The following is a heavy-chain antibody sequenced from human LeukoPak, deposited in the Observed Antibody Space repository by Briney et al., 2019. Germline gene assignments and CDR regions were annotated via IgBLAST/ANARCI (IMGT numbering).Heavy chain of an antibody. CDR2: ISTSSTYI. D-gene: IGHD3-16*01. J-gene: IGHJ4*02. Sequence: GGSLRLSCVASGFTLRTYNIAWVRQAPGKGLEWVSSISTSSTYIYYADSVKGRFTISRDNAKNTLYLQMNSLRAEDTAVYYCARGGGLAVDSWGQGTLVTVSS. CDR1: GFTLRTYN. CDR3: ARGGGLAVDS. V-gene: IGHV3-21*01.